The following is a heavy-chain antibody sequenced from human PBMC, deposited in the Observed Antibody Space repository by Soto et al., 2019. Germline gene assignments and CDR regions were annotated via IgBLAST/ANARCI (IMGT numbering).Heavy chain of an antibody. J-gene: IGHJ6*02. Sequence: QVQLVESGGGVVQPGRSLRLSCAASGFTFSSYGMHWVRQAPGKGLEWVAVIWYDGSNKYYADSVKGRFTISRDNSKNTLDPQMNRLGGEDTAVYYCAILQLLVGGYYYGLDVWGQGTTVTVSS. D-gene: IGHD6-19*01. V-gene: IGHV3-33*01. CDR2: IWYDGSNK. CDR1: GFTFSSYG. CDR3: AILQLLVGGYYYGLDV.